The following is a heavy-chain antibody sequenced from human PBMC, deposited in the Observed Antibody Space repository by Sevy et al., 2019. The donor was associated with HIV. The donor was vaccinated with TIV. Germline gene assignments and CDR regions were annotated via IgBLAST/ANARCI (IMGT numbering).Heavy chain of an antibody. J-gene: IGHJ3*02. V-gene: IGHV3-73*01. CDR1: GFTFSGSA. CDR3: TSHGRKGGVIVSDAFDI. Sequence: GGSLRLSCAASGFTFSGSAMHWVRQASGKGLEWVGRIRSKANSYATAYAASVKGRFTISRDDSKNTAYLQMNSLKTEDTAVYYCTSHGRKGGVIVSDAFDIWGQWTMVTVSS. D-gene: IGHD3-16*02. CDR2: IRSKANSYAT.